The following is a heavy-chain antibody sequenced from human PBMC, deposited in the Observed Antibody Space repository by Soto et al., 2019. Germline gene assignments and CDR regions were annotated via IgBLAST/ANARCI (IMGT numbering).Heavy chain of an antibody. D-gene: IGHD3-22*01. J-gene: IGHJ3*02. Sequence: QVQLVQSGAEVKKPGASVKVSCKASGYTFTTYYMHWIRQAPGQGLEWMGIIDPTAGSTSHAQKFQGRVTLTRETSTSTVYMDLRILRSEETAVYYCARAGYYDSIGYDGFDIWGQGTMVTVSS. CDR1: GYTFTTYY. CDR2: IDPTAGST. V-gene: IGHV1-46*01. CDR3: ARAGYYDSIGYDGFDI.